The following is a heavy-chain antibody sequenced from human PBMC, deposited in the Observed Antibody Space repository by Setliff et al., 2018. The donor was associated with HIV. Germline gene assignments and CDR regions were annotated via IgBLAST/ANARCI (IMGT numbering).Heavy chain of an antibody. CDR2: IYARGST. CDR3: ARELLRSWDGSENSYKPYYFDY. Sequence: SQTLSLTCAVSGYAISSGYYWGWIRRPPGKGLEWIGSIYARGSTYHNPSLKSRVTISVDTSKNQFSLKLSSVTAADTAVYYCARELLRSWDGSENSYKPYYFDYWGQGTLVTVSS. D-gene: IGHD3-10*01. J-gene: IGHJ4*02. V-gene: IGHV4-38-2*02. CDR1: GYAISSGYY.